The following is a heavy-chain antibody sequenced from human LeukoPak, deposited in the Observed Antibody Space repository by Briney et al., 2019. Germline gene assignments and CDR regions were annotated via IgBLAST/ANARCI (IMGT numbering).Heavy chain of an antibody. Sequence: PGGSLRLSCAASGFTFSTYALHWVRQAPGKGLEWVAVIWYDGNNKFYADAVKGRFTISRDNSKNTLYLQMNSLRAEDTAVYYCARDPRITMGYDMDVWGQGTTVTVSS. D-gene: IGHD3-10*01. CDR3: ARDPRITMGYDMDV. V-gene: IGHV3-33*01. CDR1: GFTFSTYA. CDR2: IWYDGNNK. J-gene: IGHJ6*02.